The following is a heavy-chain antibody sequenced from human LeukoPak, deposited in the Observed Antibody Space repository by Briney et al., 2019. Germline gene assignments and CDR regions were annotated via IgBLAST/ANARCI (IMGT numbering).Heavy chain of an antibody. Sequence: SETLSFTCTVSGGSISSSSYYWGWIRQPPGKGLEWIGSIYYSGNTYYNPSLKGRLTISVDTSKNQFSLKLSSVTAADTAVYYCASNLYSYGFDYWGQGTLVTVSS. V-gene: IGHV4-39*01. CDR2: IYYSGNT. CDR1: GGSISSSSYY. J-gene: IGHJ4*02. CDR3: ASNLYSYGFDY. D-gene: IGHD5-18*01.